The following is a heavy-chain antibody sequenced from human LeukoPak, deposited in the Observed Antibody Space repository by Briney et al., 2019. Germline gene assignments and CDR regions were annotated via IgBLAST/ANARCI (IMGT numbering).Heavy chain of an antibody. CDR1: GGSLNDYY. CDR3: ARVKRWFDP. Sequence: SETLSLTCTVSGGSLNDYYWGWIRQPPGKGLEWIGYIYDLGSTIYNPSLKCRVTLSIDMSKNQFTLKLSSVTAADTAVYYCARVKRWFDPWGQGTLVTVSS. CDR2: IYDLGST. V-gene: IGHV4-59*01. J-gene: IGHJ5*02.